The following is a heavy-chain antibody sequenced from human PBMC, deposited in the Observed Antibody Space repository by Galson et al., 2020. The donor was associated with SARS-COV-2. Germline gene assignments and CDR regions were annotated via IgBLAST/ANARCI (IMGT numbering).Heavy chain of an antibody. CDR1: GYTLTELS. CDR3: ATSPVVVVAATPAYYYYYGMDV. V-gene: IGHV1-24*01. Sequence: ASVKVSCKVSGYTLTELSMHWVRQAPGKGLEWMGGFDPEAGETIYAQKFQGRVTMTEDTSTDTAYMELSSLRSEDTAVYYCATSPVVVVAATPAYYYYYGMDVWGQGTTVTVSS. D-gene: IGHD2-15*01. CDR2: FDPEAGET. J-gene: IGHJ6*02.